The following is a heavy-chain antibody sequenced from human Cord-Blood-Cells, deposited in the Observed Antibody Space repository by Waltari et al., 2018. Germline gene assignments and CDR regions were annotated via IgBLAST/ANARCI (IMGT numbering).Heavy chain of an antibody. Sequence: EVQLVESGGGLVKLGGALRLSCAASGFTFSSYWRHWVGQAPGKGLVWVSRISSDGSSTSYADSVKGRFTISRDNAKNTLYLQMNSLRAEDTAVYYCAGGDAFDIWGQGTMVTVSS. CDR3: AGGDAFDI. J-gene: IGHJ3*02. V-gene: IGHV3-74*01. CDR1: GFTFSSYW. D-gene: IGHD2-15*01. CDR2: ISSDGSST.